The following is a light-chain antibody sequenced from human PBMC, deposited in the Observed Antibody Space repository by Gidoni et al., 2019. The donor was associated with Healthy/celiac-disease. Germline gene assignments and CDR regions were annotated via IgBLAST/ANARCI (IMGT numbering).Light chain of an antibody. CDR3: QQRSNWPPLT. V-gene: IGKV3-11*01. J-gene: IGKJ4*01. CDR1: QSVSIY. CDR2: DAS. Sequence: EIVSTQSPATLSLSPGERATLSCRASQSVSIYLAWYQPNPGQARRLLIDDASIWATGIPARFSGSGSGTDFTLPTRILEPEDFAVYYCQQRSNWPPLTFGGGTKVEIK.